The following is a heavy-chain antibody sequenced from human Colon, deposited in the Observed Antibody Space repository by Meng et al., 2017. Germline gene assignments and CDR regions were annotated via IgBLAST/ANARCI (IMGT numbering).Heavy chain of an antibody. D-gene: IGHD6-13*01. V-gene: IGHV4-4*02. CDR1: GASISSGNG. Sequence: QVQLQESGPGLVKPSGTLSLTCAVSGASISSGNGWTWVRQPPGKGLEWIGEIYPSGRTSSNPSLQGRVTILLDKSKNQFSLELNSVTAADTAIYFCARKRTSPGTLGFDYWGQGTLVTVSS. CDR2: IYPSGRT. J-gene: IGHJ4*02. CDR3: ARKRTSPGTLGFDY.